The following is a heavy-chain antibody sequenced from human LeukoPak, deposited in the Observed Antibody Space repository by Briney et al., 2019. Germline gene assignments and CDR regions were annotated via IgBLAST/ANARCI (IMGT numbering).Heavy chain of an antibody. V-gene: IGHV1-2*06. J-gene: IGHJ4*02. CDR1: CCTFTGYS. D-gene: IGHD6-19*01. CDR3: ARAPRIAVADIFDY. Sequence: ASVKVSCKASCCTFTGYSMHWVRQAPGQGLEWMGRINPNSGGTNYAQELQGRVTMTTDTSTSTAYMELRSLRSDDTAVYYCARAPRIAVADIFDYWGQGTLVTVSS. CDR2: INPNSGGT.